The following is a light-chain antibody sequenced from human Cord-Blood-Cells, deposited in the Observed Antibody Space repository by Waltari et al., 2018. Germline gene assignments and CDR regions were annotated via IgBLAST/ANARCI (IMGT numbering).Light chain of an antibody. CDR3: QQSYSTPWT. Sequence: DIQMPQTPSSLSASVGDRVTITCRASQSISSYLNWYPQKPGKAPKLLIYAASSLQSGVPSRFSGSGSVTDFTLTISSLQPEDFATYYCQQSYSTPWTFGQGTKVEIK. V-gene: IGKV1-39*01. J-gene: IGKJ1*01. CDR2: AAS. CDR1: QSISSY.